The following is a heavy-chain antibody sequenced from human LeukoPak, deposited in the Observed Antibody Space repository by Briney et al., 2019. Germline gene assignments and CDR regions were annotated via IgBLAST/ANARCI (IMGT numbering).Heavy chain of an antibody. D-gene: IGHD1-20*01. Sequence: ASVRVSCKASGYTFTDCYMHWVRQAPGQGLEWMGWINPNSGGTKFAQKFQGRVTMTRDTSINTAYMELSRLTYDDTAVYYCAGLPRYNWNEPLDYWGQGTLVTVSS. CDR1: GYTFTDCY. CDR2: INPNSGGT. CDR3: AGLPRYNWNEPLDY. J-gene: IGHJ4*02. V-gene: IGHV1-2*02.